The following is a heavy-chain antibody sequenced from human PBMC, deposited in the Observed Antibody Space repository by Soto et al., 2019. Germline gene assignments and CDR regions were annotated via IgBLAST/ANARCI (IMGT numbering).Heavy chain of an antibody. V-gene: IGHV1-46*03. CDR1: GYTFTGYY. CDR3: ARGNFGSGSFRVYFDF. J-gene: IGHJ4*02. D-gene: IGHD3-10*01. CDR2: INPSGGST. Sequence: QVQLVQSGAEVKKPGASAKVSCKASGYTFTGYYMHWVRQAPGQGLEWMGVINPSGGSTSYAQMFQGRVTMAXXTXTXXMYMELNSLRSEDTAVYYCARGNFGSGSFRVYFDFWGQGTLVTVSS.